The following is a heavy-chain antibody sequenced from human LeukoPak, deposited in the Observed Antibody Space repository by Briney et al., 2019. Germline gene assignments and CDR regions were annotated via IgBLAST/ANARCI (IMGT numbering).Heavy chain of an antibody. D-gene: IGHD3-22*01. CDR2: MNVDGSSK. J-gene: IGHJ4*02. CDR3: ARVFHISPYYDSSGYYEG. V-gene: IGHV3-74*01. CDR1: GFTFTSYW. Sequence: GGSLRLSCAASGFTFTSYWMHWVRQAPGKGLVWVSHMNVDGSSKNYADSVEGRFTISRDNAKNTLYLQMSSLGAGDTAVYYCARVFHISPYYDSSGYYEGWGQGTLVTVSS.